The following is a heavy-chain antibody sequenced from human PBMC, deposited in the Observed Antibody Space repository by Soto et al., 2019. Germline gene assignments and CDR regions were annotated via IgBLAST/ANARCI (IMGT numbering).Heavy chain of an antibody. CDR3: ARRMTTVTTFDY. D-gene: IGHD4-17*01. V-gene: IGHV4-30-2*01. J-gene: IGHJ4*02. CDR2: IYHSGST. CDR1: GGSISSGGYS. Sequence: QLQLQESGSGLVKPSQTLSLTCAVSGGSISSGGYSWSWIRQPPGKGLEWIGYIYHSGSTYYHPSLKSRVTISVDRSKNQIPLKLSSVTAADTAVYYCARRMTTVTTFDYWGQGTLVTVSS.